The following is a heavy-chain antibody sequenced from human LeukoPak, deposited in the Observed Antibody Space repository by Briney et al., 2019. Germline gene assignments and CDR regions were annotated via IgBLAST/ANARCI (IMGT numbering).Heavy chain of an antibody. J-gene: IGHJ3*02. CDR2: INPNSGGT. CDR3: ARVERWLQLGGAFDI. Sequence: ASVKVSCKASGYTFTGYYMHWVRQAPGQGLEWMGWINPNSGGTNYAQKFQGRVTMTRDTSISTAYMELSRLRSDDTAVYYCARVERWLQLGGAFDIWGQGTMVTVSS. V-gene: IGHV1-2*02. CDR1: GYTFTGYY. D-gene: IGHD5-24*01.